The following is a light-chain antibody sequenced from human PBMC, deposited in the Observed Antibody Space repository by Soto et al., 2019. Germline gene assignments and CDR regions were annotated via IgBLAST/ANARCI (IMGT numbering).Light chain of an antibody. CDR3: SSYLIASTLLDL. J-gene: IGLJ1*01. CDR1: SSDVGGYNY. CDR2: GVT. Sequence: QSALTQPASVSGSPGQSITISCTGTSSDVGGYNYVSWYQQHPGIAPKLLIYGVTNRPSGVSTRFSGSKSGNTASLTISGLQAEDVADYHCSSYLIASTLLDLFGPGIKLTVL. V-gene: IGLV2-14*01.